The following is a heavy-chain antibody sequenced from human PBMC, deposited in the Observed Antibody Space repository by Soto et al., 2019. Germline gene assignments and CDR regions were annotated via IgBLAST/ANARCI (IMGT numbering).Heavy chain of an antibody. J-gene: IGHJ4*02. CDR1: GVSFSGYY. Sequence: SETLSLTCAVYGVSFSGYYWSWIRQPPGKGLEWIGEINHSGSTNYNPSLKSRVTISVDTSKNQFSLKLSSVTAADTAVYYCAREVSSSWYRSLLDYWGQGTLVTVSS. CDR2: INHSGST. D-gene: IGHD6-13*01. CDR3: AREVSSSWYRSLLDY. V-gene: IGHV4-34*01.